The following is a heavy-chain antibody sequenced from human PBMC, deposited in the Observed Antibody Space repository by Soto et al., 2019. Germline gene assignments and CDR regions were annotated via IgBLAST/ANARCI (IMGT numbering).Heavy chain of an antibody. CDR1: GGSISSGDYY. Sequence: PSETLSLTCTVSGGSISSGDYYWSWIRQPPGKGLEWIGYIYYSGSTYYNPSLKSRVTISVDTSKNQFSLKLSSVTAADTAVYYCAREKGFSGSYRVGFDYWGQGTMVTVYS. V-gene: IGHV4-30-4*01. D-gene: IGHD1-26*01. J-gene: IGHJ4*02. CDR2: IYYSGST. CDR3: AREKGFSGSYRVGFDY.